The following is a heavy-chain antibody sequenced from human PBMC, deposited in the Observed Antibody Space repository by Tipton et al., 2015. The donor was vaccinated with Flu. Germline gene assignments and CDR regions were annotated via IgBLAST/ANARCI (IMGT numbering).Heavy chain of an antibody. Sequence: TLSLTCTVSGGAISSGGYHWSWIRQHPGKGPEWIGYIFYSGSTYYSPSLKSRLTISVDTSKNQFSLNLSSVTAADTAVYYCARGTVVEGPITMARDPYSYHGMDVWGQGTTVTVSS. CDR3: ARGTVVEGPITMARDPYSYHGMDV. CDR1: GGAISSGGYH. D-gene: IGHD3-10*01. CDR2: IFYSGST. J-gene: IGHJ6*02. V-gene: IGHV4-31*03.